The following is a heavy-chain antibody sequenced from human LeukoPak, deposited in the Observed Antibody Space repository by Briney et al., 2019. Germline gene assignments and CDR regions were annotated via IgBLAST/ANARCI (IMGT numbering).Heavy chain of an antibody. CDR2: IYHSGST. CDR1: GGSISSSSYY. Sequence: SETLSLTCIVSGGSISSSSYYWGWIRQPPGKGLEWIGSIYHSGSTYYNPSLKSRVTISVDTSKNQFSLKLSSVTAADTAVYYCARDRYSSSQDYWGQGTLVTVSS. D-gene: IGHD6-13*01. J-gene: IGHJ4*02. V-gene: IGHV4-39*07. CDR3: ARDRYSSSQDY.